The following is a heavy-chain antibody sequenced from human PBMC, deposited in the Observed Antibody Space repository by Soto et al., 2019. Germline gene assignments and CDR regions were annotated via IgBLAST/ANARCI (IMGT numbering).Heavy chain of an antibody. CDR1: GYTFTSYG. CDR2: ISGYNGNT. V-gene: IGHV1-18*01. D-gene: IGHD3-10*01. J-gene: IGHJ5*02. CDR3: AGVRLLWFVELLTPNWFDP. Sequence: QVQLVQSGAEVKKPGASVKVSCKASGYTFTSYGISWVRQAPGQGLEWMGWISGYNGNTNYAQKLQGRVTMTTDTSTSTAYMELRSLRSDVTAVYYCAGVRLLWFVELLTPNWFDPWGQGTLVTVSS.